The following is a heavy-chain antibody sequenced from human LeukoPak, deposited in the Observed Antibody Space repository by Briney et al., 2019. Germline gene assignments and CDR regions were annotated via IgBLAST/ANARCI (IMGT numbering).Heavy chain of an antibody. D-gene: IGHD1-26*01. Sequence: SETLSLTCTVSGGSISSYYWSWIRQPPGKGLEWIGEINHSGSTNYNPSLKSRVTISVDTSKNQFSLKLSSVTAAGTAVYYCARGRSSGSYYFDYWGQGTLVTVSS. CDR2: INHSGST. CDR3: ARGRSSGSYYFDY. J-gene: IGHJ4*02. V-gene: IGHV4-34*01. CDR1: GGSISSYY.